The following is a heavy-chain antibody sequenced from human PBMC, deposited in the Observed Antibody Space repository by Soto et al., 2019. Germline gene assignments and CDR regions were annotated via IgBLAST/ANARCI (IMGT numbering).Heavy chain of an antibody. D-gene: IGHD6-13*01. CDR3: VREPWGFSVTWYDY. J-gene: IGHJ4*02. CDR2: INHDGSIT. V-gene: IGHV3-74*01. CDR1: GFSFRSYW. Sequence: GGSLRLSCAGSGFSFRSYWMHWVRQAPGKGLVWVSRINHDGSITNYADSVKGRFTISRDNANNTVYLQMNSLGAEDTALYYCVREPWGFSVTWYDYWGQGTLVTSPQ.